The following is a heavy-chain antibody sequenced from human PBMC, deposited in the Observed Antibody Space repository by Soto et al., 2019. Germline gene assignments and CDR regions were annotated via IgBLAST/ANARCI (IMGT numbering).Heavy chain of an antibody. D-gene: IGHD6-19*01. CDR1: GGSFGGYY. Sequence: ASETLSLTCAVYGGSFGGYYRSWIRQPPGKGLEWIGEINHSGVTNYKPSLTRRVTISVDTSKNQFSLQLKSVTAADTALYYCARFSGSYYYAMDVWGQGSTVTVS. CDR3: ARFSGSYYYAMDV. V-gene: IGHV4-34*01. J-gene: IGHJ6*02. CDR2: INHSGVT.